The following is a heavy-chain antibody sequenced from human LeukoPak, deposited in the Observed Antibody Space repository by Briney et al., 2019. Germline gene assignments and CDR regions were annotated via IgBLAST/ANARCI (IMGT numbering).Heavy chain of an antibody. CDR1: GFTFDDYA. CDR2: ISWNSGSI. CDR3: AKDMGTGYSSGRGNFDY. J-gene: IGHJ4*02. D-gene: IGHD6-19*01. V-gene: IGHV3-9*01. Sequence: GRSLRLSCAASGFTFDDYAMHWVRQAPGKGPEWVSGISWNSGSIGYADSVKGRFTISRDNAKNSLYLQMNSLRAEDTALYYCAKDMGTGYSSGRGNFDYWGQGTLVTVSS.